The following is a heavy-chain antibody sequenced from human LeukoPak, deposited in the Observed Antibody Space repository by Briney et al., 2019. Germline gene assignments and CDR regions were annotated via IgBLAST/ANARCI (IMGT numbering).Heavy chain of an antibody. Sequence: ALVKVSCKASGYTFTGYYMHWVRQAPGQGLEWMGWINPNSGGTYYAQMFQGRVTMTRDTSTSTVYMELSSLRSEDTAVYYCAKSPPGIAAAGHYYYYGMDVWGQGTTVTVSS. D-gene: IGHD6-13*01. J-gene: IGHJ6*02. V-gene: IGHV1-2*02. CDR1: GYTFTGYY. CDR2: INPNSGGT. CDR3: AKSPPGIAAAGHYYYYGMDV.